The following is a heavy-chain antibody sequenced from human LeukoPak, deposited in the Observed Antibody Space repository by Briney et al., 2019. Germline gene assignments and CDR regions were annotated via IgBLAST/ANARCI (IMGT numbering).Heavy chain of an antibody. J-gene: IGHJ4*02. CDR1: GFTSSSYG. Sequence: GGSLRLSRAASGFTSSSYGMHWVRQAPGKGLEWVALISYDGSNIYYPDSVKGRFTISRDNSKNTLYLQMNSLKTEDTAVYYCTTEGSSGWSDYWGQGTLVTVSS. CDR2: ISYDGSNI. CDR3: TTEGSSGWSDY. V-gene: IGHV3-30*03. D-gene: IGHD6-19*01.